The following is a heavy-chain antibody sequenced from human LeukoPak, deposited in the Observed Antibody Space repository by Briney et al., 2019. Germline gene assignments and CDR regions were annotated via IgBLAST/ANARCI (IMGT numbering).Heavy chain of an antibody. CDR2: INPNSGGT. Sequence: ASVKVSCKASGYTFTGYYMHWVRQAPGQGLEWMGWINPNSGGTNYAQKFQGRVTMTRDTSISTAYMELSRLRSDDTAVYYYARQLGYCSSTSCSHGMDVWGQGTTVTVSS. D-gene: IGHD2-2*01. V-gene: IGHV1-2*02. CDR3: ARQLGYCSSTSCSHGMDV. CDR1: GYTFTGYY. J-gene: IGHJ6*02.